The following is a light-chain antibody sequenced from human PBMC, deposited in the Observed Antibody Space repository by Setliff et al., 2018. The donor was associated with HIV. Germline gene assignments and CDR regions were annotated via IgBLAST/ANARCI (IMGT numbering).Light chain of an antibody. J-gene: IGLJ1*01. CDR2: DVS. CDR1: SSDVGDYNY. Sequence: QSVLTQPASVSGSPGQSITISCTGTSSDVGDYNYVSWYQQHPGKAPKLMISDVSKRPSGVSNRFSGSKSGNTASLTISGLQAEDEADYYCSSYTSSSTYVFGSGTKVTVL. V-gene: IGLV2-14*03. CDR3: SSYTSSSTYV.